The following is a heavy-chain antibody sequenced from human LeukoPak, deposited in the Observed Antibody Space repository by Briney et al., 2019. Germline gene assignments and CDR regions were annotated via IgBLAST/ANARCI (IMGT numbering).Heavy chain of an antibody. Sequence: GGSLRLSCAASGLTFSSYAMTWVRQTPGKGLEWVSAISPSSSSTYYANSVKGRFTISRDNSKNTLYLQMNSLRAEDTAVYYCARRYTSSWYYFDYWGQGTLVTVSS. V-gene: IGHV3-23*01. CDR3: ARRYTSSWYYFDY. CDR2: ISPSSSST. D-gene: IGHD6-13*01. CDR1: GLTFSSYA. J-gene: IGHJ4*02.